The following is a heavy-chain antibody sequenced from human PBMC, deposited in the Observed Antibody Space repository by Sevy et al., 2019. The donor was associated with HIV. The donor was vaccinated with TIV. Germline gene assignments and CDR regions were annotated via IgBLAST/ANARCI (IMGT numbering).Heavy chain of an antibody. CDR3: AGGKALGVVIIGVFRYWFDP. CDR2: INHSGST. Sequence: SETLSLTCAVYGGSFSGYYWSWIRQPPGKGLEWIGEINHSGSTNYNPSLKSRVTISVDTSKNPFSLKLSSVTAADTAVYYCAGGKALGVVIIGVFRYWFDPWGQGTLVTVSS. CDR1: GGSFSGYY. V-gene: IGHV4-34*01. J-gene: IGHJ5*02. D-gene: IGHD3-3*01.